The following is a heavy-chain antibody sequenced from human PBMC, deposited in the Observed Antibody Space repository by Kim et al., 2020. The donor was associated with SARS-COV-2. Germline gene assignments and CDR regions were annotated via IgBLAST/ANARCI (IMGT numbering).Heavy chain of an antibody. CDR1: GGSISSYY. CDR2: IYYSGST. D-gene: IGHD1-26*01. Sequence: SETLSLTCTVSGGSISSYYWGWIRQPPGKGLEWIGYIYYSGSTNYNPSLTRRVTISVDTAKNQISLKLSSVTAADTAVYYCALDLVGADAFDIWGQGTMVTVSS. V-gene: IGHV4-59*01. CDR3: ALDLVGADAFDI. J-gene: IGHJ3*02.